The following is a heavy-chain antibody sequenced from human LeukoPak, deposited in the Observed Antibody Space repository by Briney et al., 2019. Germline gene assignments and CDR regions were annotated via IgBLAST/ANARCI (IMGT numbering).Heavy chain of an antibody. CDR1: GFTFSNFA. D-gene: IGHD6-19*01. CDR3: AKMVHTEQWLVPFDY. V-gene: IGHV3-23*01. Sequence: GGSLRLSCAASGFTFSNFAMNWVREAPGKGLEWVSTISGSGGSTYYADSVKGRFTISRDSSKNTLYLQMNSLRAEDTAVYYCAKMVHTEQWLVPFDYWGQGTLVTVSS. J-gene: IGHJ4*02. CDR2: ISGSGGST.